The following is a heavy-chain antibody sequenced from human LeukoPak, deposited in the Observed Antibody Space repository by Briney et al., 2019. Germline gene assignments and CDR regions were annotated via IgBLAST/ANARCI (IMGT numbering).Heavy chain of an antibody. V-gene: IGHV3-53*01. D-gene: IGHD6-6*01. Sequence: GGSLRLSCAVSGFTVSNDYMSWVRQAPGKGLEWVSVIYGGGDTYYADSVRGRFTISRDNFENTLFLQMDSLRAEDTTVYYCTRLLPSSHHFFDSWGQGTLVTVSS. CDR1: GFTVSNDY. CDR3: TRLLPSSHHFFDS. CDR2: IYGGGDT. J-gene: IGHJ4*02.